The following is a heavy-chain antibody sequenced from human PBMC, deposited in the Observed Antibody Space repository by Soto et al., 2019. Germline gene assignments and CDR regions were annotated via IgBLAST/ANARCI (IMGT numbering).Heavy chain of an antibody. Sequence: GGSLRLSCAASGFTFSSYSMNWVRQAPGKGLEWVSSISSSSSYIYYADSVKGRFTISRDNAKNSLYLQMNSLSAEDTAVYYCASAGIVGAISAFDIWGQGTMVTVSS. CDR2: ISSSSSYI. J-gene: IGHJ3*02. D-gene: IGHD1-26*01. CDR1: GFTFSSYS. CDR3: ASAGIVGAISAFDI. V-gene: IGHV3-21*01.